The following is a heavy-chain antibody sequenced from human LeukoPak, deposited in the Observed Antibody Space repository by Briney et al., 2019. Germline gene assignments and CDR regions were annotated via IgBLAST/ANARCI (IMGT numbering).Heavy chain of an antibody. CDR2: IYSDNT. J-gene: IGHJ4*02. V-gene: IGHV3-53*01. CDR1: GFTVSSNS. CDR3: ARRAGAYSHPYDY. D-gene: IGHD4/OR15-4a*01. Sequence: PGGSLRLSCTVSGFTVSSNSMSWVRQAPGKGLEWVSFIYSDNTHYSYSVKGRFTISRDNSKNTLYLQMNSLRAEDTPVYYCARRAGAYSHPYDYWGQGTLVTVSS.